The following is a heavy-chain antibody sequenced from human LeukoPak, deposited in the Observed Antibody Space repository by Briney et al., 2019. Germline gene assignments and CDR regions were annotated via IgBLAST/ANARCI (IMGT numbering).Heavy chain of an antibody. CDR1: GGSFSGYY. CDR3: ARESIYSSGWYVGYYFDY. D-gene: IGHD6-19*01. Sequence: SETLSLTCAVYGGSFSGYYWSWIRQPPGKGLEWIGEINHSGSTNYNPSLKSRVTISVDTSKNQFSLKLSSATAADTAVYYCARESIYSSGWYVGYYFDYWGQGTLVTVSS. CDR2: INHSGST. J-gene: IGHJ4*02. V-gene: IGHV4-34*01.